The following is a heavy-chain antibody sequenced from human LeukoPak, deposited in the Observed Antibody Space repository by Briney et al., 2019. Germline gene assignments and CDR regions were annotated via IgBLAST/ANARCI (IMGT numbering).Heavy chain of an antibody. J-gene: IGHJ6*03. CDR1: GFTFSTYG. Sequence: GGSLRLSCAASGFTFSTYGMNWVRQAPGKGLEWVANIKQDGSEKYYVDSVKGRFTISRDNAKNSLYLQMNSLRAEDTAVYYCARGMGSSGWYFYYYYYMDVWGKGTTVTVSS. D-gene: IGHD6-19*01. CDR3: ARGMGSSGWYFYYYYYMDV. CDR2: IKQDGSEK. V-gene: IGHV3-7*01.